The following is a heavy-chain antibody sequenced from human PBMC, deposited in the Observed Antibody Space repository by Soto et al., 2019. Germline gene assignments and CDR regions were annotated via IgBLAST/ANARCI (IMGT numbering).Heavy chain of an antibody. CDR1: GFTFSDYY. J-gene: IGHJ6*02. V-gene: IGHV3-11*01. CDR2: ISSRGTTT. D-gene: IGHD5-12*01. CDR3: ARDLGGYEETYYYFYGMDV. Sequence: QVPLVESGGGLVKPGGSLRLSCAASGFTFSDYYMSWIRQAPGKGLEWVSYISSRGTTTYYADSVKGRFTISRDNAKNSLYLQLNSLRVEDTAVYYCARDLGGYEETYYYFYGMDVWGQGTTVTVSS.